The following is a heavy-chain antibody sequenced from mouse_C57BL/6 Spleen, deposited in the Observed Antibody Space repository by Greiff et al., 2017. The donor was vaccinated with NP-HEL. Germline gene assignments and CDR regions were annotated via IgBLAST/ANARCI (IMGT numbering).Heavy chain of an antibody. Sequence: EVHLVESGGGLVKPGGSLKLSCAASGFTFSSYAMSWVRQTPEKRLEWVATISDGGSYTYYPDNVKGRFTISRDNAKNNLYLQMSHLKSEDTAMYYCARGRLWDYAMDYWGQGTSVTVSS. J-gene: IGHJ4*01. CDR2: ISDGGSYT. V-gene: IGHV5-4*01. CDR3: ARGRLWDYAMDY. D-gene: IGHD1-1*02. CDR1: GFTFSSYA.